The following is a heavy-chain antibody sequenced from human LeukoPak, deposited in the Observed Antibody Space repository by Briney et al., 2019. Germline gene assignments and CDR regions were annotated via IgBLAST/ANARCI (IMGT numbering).Heavy chain of an antibody. CDR1: GYSFTSYG. V-gene: IGHV1-18*01. D-gene: IGHD1-26*01. CDR3: ARDPQSGSFNFDC. CDR2: INPYNGDT. J-gene: IGHJ4*02. Sequence: ASVKVSCKTSGYSFTSYGITWVRQAPGQGLEWMGWINPYNGDTNYAQKLQGRVTMTTYTSTSTAYMELRSLRSDDTAVYYCARDPQSGSFNFDCWGQGALVTVSS.